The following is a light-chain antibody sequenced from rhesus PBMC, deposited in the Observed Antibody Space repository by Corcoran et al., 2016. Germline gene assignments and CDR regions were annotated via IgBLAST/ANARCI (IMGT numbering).Light chain of an antibody. J-gene: IGKJ2*01. CDR2: KAS. Sequence: IQMTQSPSSLSASVGDRVTITCRASDNVNNYLNWYQQKPGKAPKLLIYKASRLQSGGPSRFSGSGSGTDYTFTISSLQPEDVATYYCQHSYGTPYNFGQGTKVEIK. V-gene: IGKV1-74*01. CDR3: QHSYGTPYN. CDR1: DNVNNY.